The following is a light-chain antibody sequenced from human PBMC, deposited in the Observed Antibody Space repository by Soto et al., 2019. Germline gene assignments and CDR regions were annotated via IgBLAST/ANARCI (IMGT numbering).Light chain of an antibody. Sequence: DIQMTQSPSTLSASIGDRIIITCRASQSINTWLAWYQQKPGEAPKLLIYDGSTLARGVPSRFSGSGSETEFTLTISRLQPDDFATCYCQQYQTYSLTFGQGTKVEV. CDR3: QQYQTYSLT. V-gene: IGKV1-5*03. CDR2: DGS. J-gene: IGKJ1*01. CDR1: QSINTW.